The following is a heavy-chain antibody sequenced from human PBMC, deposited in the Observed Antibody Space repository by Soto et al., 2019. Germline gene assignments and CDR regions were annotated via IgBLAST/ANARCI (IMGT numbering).Heavy chain of an antibody. D-gene: IGHD6-13*01. V-gene: IGHV3-23*01. CDR2: ISGSGGST. Sequence: EVQLLESGGGLVQPGGSLRLSCAASGFTFSSYAMSWVRQAPGKGLEWVSAISGSGGSTYYADSVKGRFTISRDNSKNTLYLQMNSLRAEDTAVYYCAKEALPSSWSPTHPDAFDIWGQGTMVTVSS. CDR1: GFTFSSYA. J-gene: IGHJ3*02. CDR3: AKEALPSSWSPTHPDAFDI.